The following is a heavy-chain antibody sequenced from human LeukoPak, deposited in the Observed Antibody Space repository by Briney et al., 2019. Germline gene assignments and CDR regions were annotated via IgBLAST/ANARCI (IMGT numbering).Heavy chain of an antibody. CDR1: GFTVGSNY. D-gene: IGHD2-15*01. V-gene: IGHV3-53*01. Sequence: GGSLRLSCAASGFTVGSNYMSWVRQAPGKGLEWVSVIYSGGSTYYADSVKGRFTISRDNSKNTLYLQMNSLRAEDTAVYYCARDGYCSGGSCYEWGAFDIWGQGTMVTVSS. J-gene: IGHJ3*02. CDR3: ARDGYCSGGSCYEWGAFDI. CDR2: IYSGGST.